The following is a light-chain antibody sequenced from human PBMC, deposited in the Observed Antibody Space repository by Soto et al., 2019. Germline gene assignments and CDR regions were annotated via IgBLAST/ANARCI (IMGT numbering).Light chain of an antibody. V-gene: IGKV1-9*01. J-gene: IGKJ4*01. CDR3: QQLNSYPQVT. CDR2: AAS. Sequence: DIQLTQSPSFLSASVGARVPITCRASQGISSYLAWYQQKPGKAPKLLIYAASTLQSGVPSRFSGSGSGTEFTLTISSLQPEDFATYYCQQLNSYPQVTFGGGTKVDIK. CDR1: QGISSY.